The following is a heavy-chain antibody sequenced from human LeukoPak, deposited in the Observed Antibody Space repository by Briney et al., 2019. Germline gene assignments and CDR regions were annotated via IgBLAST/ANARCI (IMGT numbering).Heavy chain of an antibody. CDR3: ARRQVVPAAPLNYYYMDV. Sequence: ASVKVSCKASGYTFTCYYMHWVRQAPGQGLEWMGWINPNSGGTNYAQKFQGRVTMIRDTSISTAYMELSRLRSDDTAVYYCARRQVVPAAPLNYYYMDVWGKGTTVTVSS. D-gene: IGHD2-2*01. J-gene: IGHJ6*03. CDR2: INPNSGGT. V-gene: IGHV1-2*02. CDR1: GYTFTCYY.